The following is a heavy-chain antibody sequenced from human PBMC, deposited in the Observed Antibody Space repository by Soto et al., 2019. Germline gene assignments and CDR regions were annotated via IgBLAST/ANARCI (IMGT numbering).Heavy chain of an antibody. CDR2: IIPIFGTA. V-gene: IGHV1-69*13. CDR1: GGTFSSYS. J-gene: IGHJ4*02. CDR3: ARDGGRHSGGIDY. Sequence: VKVSCKASGGTFSSYSINWVRQAPGQGLGWMGEIIPIFGTANYAQKFQGRVTITADESTSTAYMELSSLRSEDTAVYYCARDGGRHSGGIDYWGQGTLVTVSS. D-gene: IGHD1-26*01.